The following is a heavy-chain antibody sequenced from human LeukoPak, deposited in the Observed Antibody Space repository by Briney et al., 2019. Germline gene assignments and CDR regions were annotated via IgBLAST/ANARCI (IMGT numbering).Heavy chain of an antibody. J-gene: IGHJ4*02. CDR3: ARAHRSSPGLVDY. CDR2: IGITGDT. Sequence: GGSLRLSCAASGFTFSSYDMHRVRQATGKGLEWVSAIGITGDTYYPDSVKGRFTFSRENAKNSLYLQMTSLRAGDTAVYYCARAHRSSPGLVDYWGQGTLVTVSS. CDR1: GFTFSSYD. D-gene: IGHD6-6*01. V-gene: IGHV3-13*01.